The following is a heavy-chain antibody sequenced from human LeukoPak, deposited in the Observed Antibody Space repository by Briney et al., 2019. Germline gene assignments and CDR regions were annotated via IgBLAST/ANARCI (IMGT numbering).Heavy chain of an antibody. V-gene: IGHV3-9*01. CDR1: GFTFYDYA. Sequence: GGSLRLSCAASGFTFYDYAMHWVRQSPGKGLEWVSGISWNRGSIVYADSVKGRFTISRDNAKNSVYLQMNSLRAEDTALYYCAKDMRYCSGGSCSRNGAFDIWGQGTMVTVSS. CDR3: AKDMRYCSGGSCSRNGAFDI. CDR2: ISWNRGSI. D-gene: IGHD2-15*01. J-gene: IGHJ3*02.